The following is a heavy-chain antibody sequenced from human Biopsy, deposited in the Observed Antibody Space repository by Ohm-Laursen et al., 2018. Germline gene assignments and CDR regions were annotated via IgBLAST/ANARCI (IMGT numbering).Heavy chain of an antibody. CDR1: RGSISSNF. V-gene: IGHV4-59*01. D-gene: IGHD2-2*01. J-gene: IGHJ5*02. Sequence: GTLSLTCTISRGSISSNFWSWIRQPPGKGLEWIGYMSNSGSTNYNPSLKSRVTISMDAPKNQFSLNLNSVTAADTAVYFCAREEGIPTASRFDPWGQGIQITVSS. CDR3: AREEGIPTASRFDP. CDR2: MSNSGST.